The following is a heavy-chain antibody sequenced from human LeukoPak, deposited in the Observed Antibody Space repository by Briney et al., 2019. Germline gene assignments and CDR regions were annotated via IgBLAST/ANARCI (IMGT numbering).Heavy chain of an antibody. CDR2: MNPKSGGT. V-gene: IGHV1-2*02. Sequence: ASVKVSCKASGYTFTGYYMHWVRQAPGQGLERMGWMNPKSGGTNYAQKFEARVTMNRDTSISTAYMELSRLRFDDTAVYYCARSPDILTGEKFDYWGQGTLVTVSS. D-gene: IGHD3-9*01. J-gene: IGHJ4*02. CDR1: GYTFTGYY. CDR3: ARSPDILTGEKFDY.